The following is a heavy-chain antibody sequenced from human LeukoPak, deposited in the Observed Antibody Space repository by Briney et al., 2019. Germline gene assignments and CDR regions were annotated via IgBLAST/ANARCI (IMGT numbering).Heavy chain of an antibody. D-gene: IGHD3-3*01. V-gene: IGHV1-18*01. CDR3: ARCITIFGVATRYFDY. Sequence: GASVKVSCKASGYTFTSYGISWVRQAPGQGLEWMGRMNPNRGDTDYAQKFQGRVTITADESTSTAYMELSSLRSEDTAVYYCARCITIFGVATRYFDYWGQGTLVTVSS. CDR1: GYTFTSYG. CDR2: MNPNRGDT. J-gene: IGHJ4*02.